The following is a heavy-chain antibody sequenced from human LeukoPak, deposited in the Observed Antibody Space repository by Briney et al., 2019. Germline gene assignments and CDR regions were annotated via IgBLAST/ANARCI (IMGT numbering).Heavy chain of an antibody. CDR2: ISSTGNTI. CDR3: ARGRYSSRSGGYYFDF. V-gene: IGHV3-11*01. Sequence: GGSLRLSCAASGFTFSDYYMSWIRQAPGKGLDWVSYISSTGNTIYYADSVKGRFTISRDNAKNSLYLQMNSLRAEDTAVYYCARGRYSSRSGGYYFDFWGQGTLVTVSS. D-gene: IGHD6-13*01. J-gene: IGHJ4*02. CDR1: GFTFSDYY.